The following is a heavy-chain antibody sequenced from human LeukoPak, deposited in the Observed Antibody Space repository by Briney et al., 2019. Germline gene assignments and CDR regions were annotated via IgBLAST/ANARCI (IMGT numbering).Heavy chain of an antibody. V-gene: IGHV1-18*01. CDR2: ISAYNGNT. Sequence: GASVKVSCKASGYTFTSYGISWVRQAPGQGLEWMGWISAYNGNTNYAQKLQGRVTMTTDTSTSTAYMELRSLRSDDTAVYYCARDIRVVPVDSSSWKRPQVGGIDYWGQGTLVTVSS. CDR1: GYTFTSYG. J-gene: IGHJ4*02. D-gene: IGHD6-13*01. CDR3: ARDIRVVPVDSSSWKRPQVGGIDY.